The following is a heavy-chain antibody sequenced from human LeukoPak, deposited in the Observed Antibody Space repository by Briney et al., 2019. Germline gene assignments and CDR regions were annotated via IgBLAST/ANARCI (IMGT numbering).Heavy chain of an antibody. J-gene: IGHJ4*02. CDR2: IIPMSDTA. CDR1: GGTFNSYA. D-gene: IGHD6-19*01. V-gene: IGHV1-69*06. CDR3: ARGGPSIAVAGPLDFDY. Sequence: SVKVSCKASGGTFNSYAISWVRQAPGQGLEWMGGIIPMSDTANYPQKFRGRLTITADIPTSTVYMELSRLRSDDTAVYYCARGGPSIAVAGPLDFDYWGQGTLITVSS.